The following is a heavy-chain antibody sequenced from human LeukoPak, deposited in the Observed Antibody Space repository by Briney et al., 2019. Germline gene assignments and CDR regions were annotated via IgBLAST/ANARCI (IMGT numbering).Heavy chain of an antibody. D-gene: IGHD3-10*01. V-gene: IGHV4-39*01. Sequence: SETLSLTCTVSGGSISSSSYYWGWIRQPPGKGLEWIGSIYYSGSTYYNPSLKSRVTISVDTSKNQFSLKLSSVTAADTAVYYCAITMVRGVISDLVFDYWGQGTLVTVSS. CDR1: GGSISSSSYY. CDR2: IYYSGST. J-gene: IGHJ4*02. CDR3: AITMVRGVISDLVFDY.